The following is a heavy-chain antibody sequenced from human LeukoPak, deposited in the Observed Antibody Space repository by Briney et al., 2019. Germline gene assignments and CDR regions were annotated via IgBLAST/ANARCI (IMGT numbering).Heavy chain of an antibody. CDR2: SNPNSGGT. CDR1: GYTFTGYY. CDR3: ASSGYDSKTPDAFDI. J-gene: IGHJ3*02. V-gene: IGHV1-2*04. Sequence: GVSVKVSCEASGYTFTGYYMHWGRQPPGQGLGGWGGSNPNSGGTNYAQKFQGWVTMTRDTSISTAYMELSRLRSDDTAVYYCASSGYDSKTPDAFDIWGQGTMVTVSS. D-gene: IGHD5-12*01.